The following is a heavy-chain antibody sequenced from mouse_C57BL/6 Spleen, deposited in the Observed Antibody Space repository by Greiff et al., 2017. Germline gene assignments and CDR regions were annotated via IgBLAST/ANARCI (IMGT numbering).Heavy chain of an antibody. CDR2: INPNNGGT. D-gene: IGHD3-2*02. CDR3: ARGGTAQATDY. V-gene: IGHV1-22*01. Sequence: VQLQQSGPELVKPGASVKMSCKASGYTFTDYNMHWVKQSHGKSLEWIGYINPNNGGTSYNQKFKGKATLTANKSSSTAYMELRSLTSEDSAVYYCARGGTAQATDYWGQGTTLTVSS. J-gene: IGHJ2*01. CDR1: GYTFTDYN.